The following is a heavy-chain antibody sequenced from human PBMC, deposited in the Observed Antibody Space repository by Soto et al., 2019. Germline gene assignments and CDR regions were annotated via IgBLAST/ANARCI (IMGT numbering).Heavy chain of an antibody. CDR3: ASIRYGDYSWDYYYMDV. V-gene: IGHV4-59*01. D-gene: IGHD4-17*01. CDR2: IYYSGST. Sequence: SETLSLTCTVSGGSISSYYWSWIRQPPGKGLEWIGYIYYSGSTNYNPSLKSRVTISVDTSKNQFSLKLSSVTAADTAVYYCASIRYGDYSWDYYYMDVWGKGTTVTVSS. CDR1: GGSISSYY. J-gene: IGHJ6*03.